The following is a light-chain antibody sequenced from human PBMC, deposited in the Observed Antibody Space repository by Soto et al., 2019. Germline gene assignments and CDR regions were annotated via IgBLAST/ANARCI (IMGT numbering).Light chain of an antibody. Sequence: DIQMTQSPSSLSASVGARVTITCQASKDISNSLNWYQQKPGKAPKLLIDDASNLETGVPSRFSGSGSGTDFTFTISSLQPEDIATYYCQQYDNLPLTFGGGTKVEIK. CDR2: DAS. CDR1: KDISNS. CDR3: QQYDNLPLT. J-gene: IGKJ4*01. V-gene: IGKV1-33*01.